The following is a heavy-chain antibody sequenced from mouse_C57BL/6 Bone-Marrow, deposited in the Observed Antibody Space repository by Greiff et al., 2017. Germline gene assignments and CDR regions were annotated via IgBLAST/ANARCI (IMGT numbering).Heavy chain of an antibody. CDR1: GFNFKDDS. Sequence: EVQLQQSGAELVRPGASVKLSCTASGFNFKDDSMHWVKQRPEQGLEWIGWIDPANGDTEYASNVQGKATITADTAYNTAYLQLSSLTSEDTAVYCCTPYYSLDYWGQGNALTVSS. CDR2: IDPANGDT. J-gene: IGHJ2*01. V-gene: IGHV14-4*01. CDR3: TPYYSLDY. D-gene: IGHD2-12*01.